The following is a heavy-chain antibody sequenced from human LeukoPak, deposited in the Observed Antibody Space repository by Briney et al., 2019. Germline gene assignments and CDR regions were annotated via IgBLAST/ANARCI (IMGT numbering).Heavy chain of an antibody. CDR2: ISYDGSNK. V-gene: IGHV3-30*18. CDR3: AKLSDSSGSHDAFDI. CDR1: GFTFSSYG. Sequence: QSGGSLRLSCAASGFTFSSYGMHWVRQAPGKGLEWVAVISYDGSNKYYADSVKGRFTISRDNSKNTLYLQMNSLRAEDTAVYYCAKLSDSSGSHDAFDIWGQGTMVTVSS. J-gene: IGHJ3*02. D-gene: IGHD3-22*01.